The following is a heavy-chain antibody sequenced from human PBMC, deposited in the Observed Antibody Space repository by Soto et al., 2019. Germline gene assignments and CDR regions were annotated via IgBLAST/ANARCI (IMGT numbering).Heavy chain of an antibody. CDR3: ARAYGGYADY. Sequence: QVQLQESGPGLVKPSETLSLTCTVSGGSISSYYWSWIRQPPGKGLEWIGYIYYSGSTNYNPSLXGXVXIXXDTSKNQFSLKLSSVTAADTAVYYCARAYGGYADYWGQGALVTVSS. CDR1: GGSISSYY. J-gene: IGHJ4*02. CDR2: IYYSGST. V-gene: IGHV4-59*01. D-gene: IGHD5-12*01.